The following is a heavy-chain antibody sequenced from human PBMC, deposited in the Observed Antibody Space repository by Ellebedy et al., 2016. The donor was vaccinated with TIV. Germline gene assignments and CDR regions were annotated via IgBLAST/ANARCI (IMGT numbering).Heavy chain of an antibody. CDR2: ITGSDDSP. V-gene: IGHV3-23*01. CDR3: ATGWSDYY. D-gene: IGHD4/OR15-4a*01. J-gene: IGHJ4*02. CDR1: GFTFSSYA. Sequence: GESLKISCAATGFTFSSYAMNWVRQAPGKGLEWVSGITGSDDSPYYADSVKARFTISRDNSKNTLYLQMDSLSPEDTAVYYCATGWSDYYWGQGTLVTVSS.